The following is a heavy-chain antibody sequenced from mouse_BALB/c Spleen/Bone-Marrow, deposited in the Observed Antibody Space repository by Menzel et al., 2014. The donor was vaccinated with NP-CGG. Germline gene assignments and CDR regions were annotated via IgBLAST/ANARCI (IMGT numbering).Heavy chain of an antibody. J-gene: IGHJ2*01. Sequence: QVQLQQSGPELARPGASVKLSCKASGYTFTSYWMQWVKQSPGKSLEWIGAIYPGDGDTRYTQKFKGKATLTADKSSSIAYMQLSSLASEDSAVYYCARGFPFDYWGQGTTLTVSS. CDR1: GYTFTSYW. CDR2: IYPGDGDT. CDR3: ARGFPFDY. V-gene: IGHV1-87*01.